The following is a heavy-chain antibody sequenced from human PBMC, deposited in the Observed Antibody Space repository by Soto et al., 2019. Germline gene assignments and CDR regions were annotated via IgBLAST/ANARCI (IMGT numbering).Heavy chain of an antibody. CDR3: VYGSGSPLVFDY. Sequence: PGGSLRLSCAASGFTFSSYAMSWVRQAPGKGLEWVSAISGSGGSTYYADSVKGRFTISRDNSKNTLYLQMNSLRAEDTAVYYCVYGSGSPLVFDYWGQGTLVTVSS. V-gene: IGHV3-23*01. D-gene: IGHD3-10*01. J-gene: IGHJ4*02. CDR1: GFTFSSYA. CDR2: ISGSGGST.